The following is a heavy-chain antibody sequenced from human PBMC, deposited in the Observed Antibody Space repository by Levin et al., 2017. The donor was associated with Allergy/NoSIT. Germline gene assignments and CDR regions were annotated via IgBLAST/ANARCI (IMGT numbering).Heavy chain of an antibody. CDR3: ARENSSGWYIDY. CDR1: GGSISSYY. V-gene: IGHV4-59*01. D-gene: IGHD6-19*01. Sequence: KPGGSLRLSCTVSGGSISSYYWSWIRQPPGKGLEWIGNIYYSGRTRYNPSLKNRVTISVDTSKNQFSLKLSSVTAADTAVYYCARENSSGWYIDYWGQGTLVTVSS. CDR2: IYYSGRT. J-gene: IGHJ4*02.